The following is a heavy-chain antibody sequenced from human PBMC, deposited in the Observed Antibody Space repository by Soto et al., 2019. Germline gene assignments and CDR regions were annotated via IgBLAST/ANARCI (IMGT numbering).Heavy chain of an antibody. CDR1: GGTFSSYA. CDR2: IIPIFGTA. J-gene: IGHJ6*02. V-gene: IGHV1-69*13. Sequence: SVKVSCKASGGTFSSYAISWVRQAPGQGLEWKGGIIPIFGTANYAQKFQGRVTITADESTSTAYMELSSLRSEDTAVYYCARGRRVATIIVPYGMDVWGQGTTVTVSS. CDR3: ARGRRVATIIVPYGMDV. D-gene: IGHD5-12*01.